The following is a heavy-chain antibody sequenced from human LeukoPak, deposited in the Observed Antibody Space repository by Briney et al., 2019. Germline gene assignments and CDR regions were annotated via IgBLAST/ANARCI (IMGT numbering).Heavy chain of an antibody. CDR2: ISTGSSYI. V-gene: IGHV3-21*01. J-gene: IGHJ6*03. CDR3: ARSEGYCSSASCDAYYYYMDV. Sequence: GGSLRLSCAASGFTFSSFSMNWVRQAPGRGVEGVSSISTGSSYINYADSVKGRFAISRDNAQNSLYLQVTSLRAEDTAVYYCARSEGYCSSASCDAYYYYMDVWGKGTTVTVSS. CDR1: GFTFSSFS. D-gene: IGHD2-2*01.